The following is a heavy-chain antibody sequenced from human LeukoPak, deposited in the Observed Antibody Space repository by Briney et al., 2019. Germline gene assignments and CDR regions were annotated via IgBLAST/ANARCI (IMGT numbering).Heavy chain of an antibody. D-gene: IGHD2-15*01. CDR2: NSAYNGNT. Sequence: ASVKVSCKASGYTFTSYGISWVRQAPGQGLEWMGWNSAYNGNTNYAQKLQGRVTITADESTSTAYMELSSLTSDDTAVYYCARMSGYCSGGSCYGNNWFDPWGQGTLVTVSS. CDR1: GYTFTSYG. CDR3: ARMSGYCSGGSCYGNNWFDP. V-gene: IGHV1-18*01. J-gene: IGHJ5*02.